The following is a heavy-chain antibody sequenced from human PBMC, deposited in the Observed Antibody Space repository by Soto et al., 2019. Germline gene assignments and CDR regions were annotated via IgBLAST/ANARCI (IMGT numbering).Heavy chain of an antibody. CDR3: ARRDCISTSCYDYCGKDV. V-gene: IGHV1-69*13. D-gene: IGHD2-2*01. Sequence: SVKVSCKASGGTFSSYAISWVRQAPGQGLEWMGGIIPIFGTANYAQKFQGRVTITADESTSTAYMELSSLRSEDTAVYYCARRDCISTSCYDYCGKDVWGQGTTVTVSS. CDR2: IIPIFGTA. CDR1: GGTFSSYA. J-gene: IGHJ6*02.